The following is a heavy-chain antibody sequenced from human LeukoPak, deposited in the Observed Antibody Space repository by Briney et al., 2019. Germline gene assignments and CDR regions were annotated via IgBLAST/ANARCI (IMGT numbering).Heavy chain of an antibody. CDR3: ASDSPGYSSGSYFTY. D-gene: IGHD2-15*01. Sequence: GGSLRLSCAASGFAFSHHWMNWVRQAPGEGLKWVATINQDGSEKHYVDSVKGRFIISRDNAKNSLYLQMNSLRDEDTAVYYCASDSPGYSSGSYFTYWGQGTLVTVSS. CDR1: GFAFSHHW. J-gene: IGHJ4*02. CDR2: INQDGSEK. V-gene: IGHV3-7*03.